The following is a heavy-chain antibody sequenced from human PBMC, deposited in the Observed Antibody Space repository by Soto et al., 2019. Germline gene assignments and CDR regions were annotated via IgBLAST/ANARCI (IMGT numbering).Heavy chain of an antibody. D-gene: IGHD3-10*01. CDR2: INHSGST. CDR1: GGSFSGYY. Sequence: QVQLQQWGAGLLKPSETLSLTCAVYGGSFSGYYWSWIRQPPGKGLEWIGEINHSGSTNYNPSLKRRVTISVDTSKNQFSRKLSSVTAADTAVYYCARGSGYYGSGSYYPSHHFDYWGQGTLVTVSS. J-gene: IGHJ4*02. V-gene: IGHV4-34*01. CDR3: ARGSGYYGSGSYYPSHHFDY.